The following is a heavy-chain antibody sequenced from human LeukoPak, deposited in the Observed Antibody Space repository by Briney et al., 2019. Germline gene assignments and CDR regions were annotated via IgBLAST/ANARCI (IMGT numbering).Heavy chain of an antibody. CDR3: ARLRMVNHAFDI. J-gene: IGHJ3*02. CDR2: IYHSGST. CDR1: GYSISSGYY. Sequence: SETLSLTCAVTGYSISSGYYWGWIRQPPGKGLEWIGSIYHSGSTYYNPSLKSRVTISVDTSKNQFSLKLSSVTAADTAVYYCARLRMVNHAFDIWGQGTMVTVSS. V-gene: IGHV4-38-2*01. D-gene: IGHD5-18*01.